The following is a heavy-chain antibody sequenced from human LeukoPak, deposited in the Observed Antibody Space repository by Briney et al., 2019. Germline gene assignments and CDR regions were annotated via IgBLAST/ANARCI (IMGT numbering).Heavy chain of an antibody. Sequence: GGSLRLSCAASGFTFSSYEMNWVRQAPGEGLEWVSYISSSVSTIYYADSVKGRFTISRDNSRNTVDLQMNSLRAEDRAVYYCANDLGWIQLNLGRGQGTLVTVTS. CDR1: GFTFSSYE. J-gene: IGHJ4*02. CDR3: ANDLGWIQLNLG. D-gene: IGHD5-18*01. V-gene: IGHV3-48*03. CDR2: ISSSVSTI.